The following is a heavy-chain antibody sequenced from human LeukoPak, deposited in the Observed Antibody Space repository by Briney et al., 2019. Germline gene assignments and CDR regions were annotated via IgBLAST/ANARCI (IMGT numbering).Heavy chain of an antibody. CDR2: ISSSGSTI. CDR1: GFTFSNYG. CDR3: ARPGIAAAGVPLPTYFDY. J-gene: IGHJ4*02. D-gene: IGHD6-13*01. Sequence: GGSLRLSCAASGFTFSNYGMSWVRQAPGKGLEWVSYISSSGSTIFYADSVKGRFTISRDNAKNSLYLQMNSLRAEDTAVYYCARPGIAAAGVPLPTYFDYWGQGTLVTVSS. V-gene: IGHV3-48*04.